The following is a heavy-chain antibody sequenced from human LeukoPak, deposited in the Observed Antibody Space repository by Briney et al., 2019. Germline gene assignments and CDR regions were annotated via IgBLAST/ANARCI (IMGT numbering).Heavy chain of an antibody. CDR3: ARTTEGYCSSASCFGFSYSYYMDV. CDR1: GGSISSYY. CDR2: IYYSGST. V-gene: IGHV4-39*07. J-gene: IGHJ6*03. Sequence: SETLSLTCTVSGGSISSYYWGWISQPPGKGLEWIGSIYYSGSTYYNPSLKSRVTISVDTSKNQFSLKLSSVIAADTAVYYCARTTEGYCSSASCFGFSYSYYMDVWGKGTTVTISS. D-gene: IGHD2-2*01.